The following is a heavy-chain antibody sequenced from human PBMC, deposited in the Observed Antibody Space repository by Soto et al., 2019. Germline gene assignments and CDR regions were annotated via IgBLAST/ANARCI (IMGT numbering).Heavy chain of an antibody. CDR1: GFTFSSYP. Sequence: QVQLLESGGDLVQLGRSLRLSCAASGFTFSSYPMHWVRQAPGKGLEWVAFISYNTNNKQYADSVRGRFTISRDNGKKTVYLQMSSLRPEDTAVYYCARLPLAWGQGTLVTVSS. J-gene: IGHJ5*02. CDR3: ARLPLA. V-gene: IGHV3-30-3*01. CDR2: ISYNTNNK.